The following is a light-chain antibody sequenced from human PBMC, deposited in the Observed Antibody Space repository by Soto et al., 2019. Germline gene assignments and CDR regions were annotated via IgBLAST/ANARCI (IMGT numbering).Light chain of an antibody. Sequence: DIVMTQSPDSLAVSLGERATINCKSRQSLLSSADNKNYLAWYQQRPGQPPKLLISWASTRQFGVPDRFIGSGSGTDFPLSLSSLQAEYVAVYYCQQYYSAPLTFGGGTKVEIK. CDR2: WAS. CDR3: QQYYSAPLT. CDR1: QSLLSSADNKNY. V-gene: IGKV4-1*01. J-gene: IGKJ4*01.